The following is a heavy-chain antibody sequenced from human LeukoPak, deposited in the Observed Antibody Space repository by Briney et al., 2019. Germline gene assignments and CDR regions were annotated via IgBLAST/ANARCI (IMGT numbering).Heavy chain of an antibody. D-gene: IGHD6-13*01. Sequence: PGGSLRLSCAASGFTFSSYAMHWVRHAPGKGLEYVSSISSNGGSTYYANSVKGRFTISRDNSKNTLYLQMGSLRAEDMAVYYCARGGVNVAAAGFDYWGQGTLVTF. V-gene: IGHV3-64*01. CDR3: ARGGVNVAAAGFDY. J-gene: IGHJ4*02. CDR1: GFTFSSYA. CDR2: ISSNGGST.